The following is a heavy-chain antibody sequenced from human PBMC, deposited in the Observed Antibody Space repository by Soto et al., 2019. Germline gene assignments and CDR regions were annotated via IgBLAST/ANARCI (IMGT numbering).Heavy chain of an antibody. V-gene: IGHV3-23*01. J-gene: IGHJ5*02. D-gene: IGHD4-4*01. CDR2: ISASGDST. CDR1: GFTFNSYA. CDR3: AKHTLTILQEIFCFDP. Sequence: GGSLRLSCAASGFTFNSYAMSWVRQAPGKGLEWVSAISASGDSTYYADAVKGRFTISRDNSKNTLYLEMNSLRAEDTALYYCAKHTLTILQEIFCFDPWGHGTLVTVSS.